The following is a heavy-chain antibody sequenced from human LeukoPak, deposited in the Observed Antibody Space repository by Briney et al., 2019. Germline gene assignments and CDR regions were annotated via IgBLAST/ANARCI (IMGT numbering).Heavy chain of an antibody. CDR2: FKTNYNQV. CDR1: GFTFSDYS. V-gene: IGHV3-23*05. Sequence: GGSLRLSCVASGFTFSDYSMNWVRQAPGKGLEWVSTFKTNYNQVYYAESVRGRFTISTDNSKNTAYLQRNSLRVEDTALYYCARSVPDYTRFDFWGQGALVTVSS. CDR3: ARSVPDYTRFDF. D-gene: IGHD4-11*01. J-gene: IGHJ4*02.